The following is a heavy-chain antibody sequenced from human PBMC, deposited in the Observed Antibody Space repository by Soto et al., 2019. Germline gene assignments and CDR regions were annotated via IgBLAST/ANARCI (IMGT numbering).Heavy chain of an antibody. Sequence: SETLSLTCAVYGGSFSGYYWSWIRQPPGKGLEWIGEINHSGSTNYNPSLKSRVTISVDTSKNQFSLKLSSVTAADTAVYYCARGRLYYDFWSGYQQGPYYGMDVWGQGTTVTVSS. J-gene: IGHJ6*02. CDR1: GGSFSGYY. V-gene: IGHV4-34*01. D-gene: IGHD3-3*01. CDR2: INHSGST. CDR3: ARGRLYYDFWSGYQQGPYYGMDV.